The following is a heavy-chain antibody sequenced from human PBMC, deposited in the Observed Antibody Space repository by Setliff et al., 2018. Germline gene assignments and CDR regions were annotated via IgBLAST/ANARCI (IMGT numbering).Heavy chain of an antibody. V-gene: IGHV4-59*01. D-gene: IGHD1-1*01. CDR1: GGPFSGAS. CDR3: AKGGTYRYFDV. CDR2: VYHSGTA. Sequence: KSSETLSLTCTVSGGPFSGASIWSWIRQPPGKGLEFIGDVYHSGTAKYDPSLESRAIMSVDASKNEISLKLKSVTAADTAVYYCAKGGTYRYFDVWGKGTTVTVSS. J-gene: IGHJ6*03.